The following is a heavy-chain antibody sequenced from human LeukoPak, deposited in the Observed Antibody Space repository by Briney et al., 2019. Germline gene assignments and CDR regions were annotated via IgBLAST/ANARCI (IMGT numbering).Heavy chain of an antibody. V-gene: IGHV3-21*01. J-gene: IGHJ4*02. CDR1: GFTFSSYS. CDR2: ISSSRYI. Sequence: GGSLRLSCATSGFTFSSYSMNWVRQAPGKGLEWVSSISSSRYIYYADSVKGRFTISRDNAKNSLYLQMNSLRAEDTAVYYCARGPGYFDYWGQGTLVTVSS. CDR3: ARGPGYFDY.